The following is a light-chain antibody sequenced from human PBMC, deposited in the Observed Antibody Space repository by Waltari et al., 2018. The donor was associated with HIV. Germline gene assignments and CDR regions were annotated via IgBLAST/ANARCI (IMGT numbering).Light chain of an antibody. J-gene: IGKJ3*01. Sequence: GDKVTISCRANQDISIYLAWYQQKPGKAPKLLIFSASSLQSGVPPRFSGSGSGTDFTLTISSLQPEDFATYYCQQSQRFPYTFGPGTTVYVK. CDR1: QDISIY. V-gene: IGKV1-12*02. CDR3: QQSQRFPYT. CDR2: SAS.